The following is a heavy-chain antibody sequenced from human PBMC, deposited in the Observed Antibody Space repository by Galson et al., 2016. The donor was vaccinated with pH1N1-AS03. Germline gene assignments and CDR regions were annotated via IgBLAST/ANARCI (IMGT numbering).Heavy chain of an antibody. CDR3: ARGVVDCSGPACSGTLRFDP. D-gene: IGHD2-15*01. Sequence: SVKVSCKASGYTFTTYDINWVRQAPGQGLEWMGWMNPDSGNTGSAPSFQGRVTITRDTSISTAYMELSSLRSEDTAVYYCARGVVDCSGPACSGTLRFDPWGQGTLVTVSS. V-gene: IGHV1-8*03. CDR2: MNPDSGNT. CDR1: GYTFTTYD. J-gene: IGHJ5*01.